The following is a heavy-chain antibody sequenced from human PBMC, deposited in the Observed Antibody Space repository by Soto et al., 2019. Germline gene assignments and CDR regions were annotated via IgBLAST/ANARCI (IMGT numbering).Heavy chain of an antibody. Sequence: SETLSLTCTVSGGSISSGGYYWSWIRQHPGKGLEWILYIYYSGSTYYNPSLKSRVTISVYTSKNQFSLKLSSVTAADTAVYYCAREVAAAGLDYWGQGTLVTVSS. V-gene: IGHV4-31*03. CDR1: GGSISSGGYY. CDR2: IYYSGST. D-gene: IGHD6-13*01. CDR3: AREVAAAGLDY. J-gene: IGHJ4*02.